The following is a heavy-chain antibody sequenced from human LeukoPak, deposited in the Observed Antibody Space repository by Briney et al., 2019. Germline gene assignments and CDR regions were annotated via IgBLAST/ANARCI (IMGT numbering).Heavy chain of an antibody. CDR1: GFTFSSYW. V-gene: IGHV3-74*01. D-gene: IGHD3-10*01. J-gene: IGHJ4*02. CDR3: ARGPPDGSGSYYPGAD. CDR2: INSHGSST. Sequence: GGSLRLSCAASGFTFSSYWMHWVRQAPGKGLVWVSRINSHGSSTSYADSVKGRFTISRDNAKNTLYLQMNSLRVEDTAVYYCARGPPDGSGSYYPGADWGQGTLVTVSS.